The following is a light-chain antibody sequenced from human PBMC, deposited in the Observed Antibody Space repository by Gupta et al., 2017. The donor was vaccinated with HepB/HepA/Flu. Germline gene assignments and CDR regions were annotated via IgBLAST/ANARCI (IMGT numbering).Light chain of an antibody. CDR3: SSYTSSSTLV. V-gene: IGLV2-14*03. CDR1: SSDVGGYNY. CDR2: DVS. J-gene: IGLJ1*01. Sequence: QSALTQPASVSGSPGQSITISCTGTSSDVGGYNYVSWYQQHPGKAPKLMIYDVSNRPSGVSNRFSCSKSGNTASLTISGPQADDEADYYCSSYTSSSTLVFGTGTKVTGL.